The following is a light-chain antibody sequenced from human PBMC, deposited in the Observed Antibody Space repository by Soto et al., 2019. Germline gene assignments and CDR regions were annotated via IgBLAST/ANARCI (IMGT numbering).Light chain of an antibody. CDR3: QQRSKWPVT. J-gene: IGKJ5*01. CDR1: QSVSSD. CDR2: DAS. Sequence: EIVLTQSPATLSLSPGERVTLSCRASQSVSSDLGWYQQKPGQAPRLLIYDASNRATGIPARFSGSGSGTAFTLTISTLEPEDFAVYYFQQRSKWPVTFGQGTRLEMK. V-gene: IGKV3-11*01.